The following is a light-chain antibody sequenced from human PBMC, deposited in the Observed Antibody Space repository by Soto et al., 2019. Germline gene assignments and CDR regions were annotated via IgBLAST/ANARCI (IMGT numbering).Light chain of an antibody. V-gene: IGKV1-39*01. J-gene: IGKJ1*01. Sequence: DIQMTQSPSSLSASVGDRVTITCRASQSISSYLNWYQQKPGKAPKLLMYAASSLQSGVPSRFSGGGSGTDFSLTISSLQPEDFATYYCQQSYSIPWTFGQGTKVEIK. CDR2: AAS. CDR1: QSISSY. CDR3: QQSYSIPWT.